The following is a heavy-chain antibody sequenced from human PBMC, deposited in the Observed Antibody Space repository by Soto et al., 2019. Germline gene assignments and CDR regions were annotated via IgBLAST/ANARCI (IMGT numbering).Heavy chain of an antibody. CDR1: GGSISSGDYY. D-gene: IGHD4-4*01. J-gene: IGHJ4*02. Sequence: SETLSLTCTVSGGSISSGDYYWSWIRQPPGKGLEWIGYIYYSGSTYYNPSLKSRVTISVDTSKNQFSLKLSSVTAADTPVYYCARGAAHGNSQTLFDYWGQGTLVTVSS. CDR2: IYYSGST. CDR3: ARGAAHGNSQTLFDY. V-gene: IGHV4-30-4*01.